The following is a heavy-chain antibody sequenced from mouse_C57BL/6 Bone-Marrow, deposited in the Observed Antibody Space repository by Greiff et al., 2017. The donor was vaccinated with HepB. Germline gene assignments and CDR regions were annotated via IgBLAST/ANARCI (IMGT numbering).Heavy chain of an antibody. CDR1: GFTFSDYY. Sequence: EVQLVESEGGLVQPGSSMKLSCTASGFTFSDYYMAWVRQVPEKGLEWVANINYDGSSTYYLDSLKSRFIISRDNAKNILYLQMSSLKFEDTATYYCARDQRWLLVYWYFDVWGTGTTVTVSS. J-gene: IGHJ1*03. D-gene: IGHD2-3*01. CDR2: INYDGSST. CDR3: ARDQRWLLVYWYFDV. V-gene: IGHV5-16*01.